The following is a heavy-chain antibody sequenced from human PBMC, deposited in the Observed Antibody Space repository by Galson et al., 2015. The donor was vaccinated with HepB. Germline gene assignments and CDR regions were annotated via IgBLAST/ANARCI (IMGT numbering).Heavy chain of an antibody. J-gene: IGHJ4*02. CDR2: FNPETEET. V-gene: IGHV1-24*01. CDR1: GYTLSELS. Sequence: SVKVSCKVSGYTLSELSLHWVRQAPGKGLEWMGGFNPETEETIYAQIFQGRVTMTEDTSIDTAYLELRSLGSEDTALYYCATFLVVEPSGLGMDFWGQGTLVTVPP. D-gene: IGHD2-2*01. CDR3: ATFLVVEPSGLGMDF.